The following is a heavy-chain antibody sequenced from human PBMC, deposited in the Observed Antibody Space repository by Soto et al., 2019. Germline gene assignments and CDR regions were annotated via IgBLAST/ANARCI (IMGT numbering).Heavy chain of an antibody. CDR2: IFPSDSDT. CDR1: GNRFTSYW. CDR3: ARKDKSGYFNWFDP. V-gene: IGHV5-51*01. D-gene: IGHD3-22*01. Sequence: XDSLKIACRISGNRFTSYWIALVRQVPGKGLEWMGIIFPSDSDTRYSPSFQGQVTISADRSTSTVFLQWASLKASDTAVYFCARKDKSGYFNWFDPWGQGTLVTVSS. J-gene: IGHJ5*02.